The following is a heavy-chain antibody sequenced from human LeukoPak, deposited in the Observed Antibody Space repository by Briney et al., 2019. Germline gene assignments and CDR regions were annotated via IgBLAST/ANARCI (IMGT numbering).Heavy chain of an antibody. D-gene: IGHD2-2*01. CDR3: TTDSYCSTTTCYASSNYYYGLDA. Sequence: GGSLRLSCAASGFTFNNYAMNWVRQAPGKGLEWVGRIYRNADGGTTDYAAPVKGRFTISRDDSKNTLYLQMNSLKTEDTAVYYCTTDSYCSTTTCYASSNYYYGLDAWGQGTSVTVSS. CDR1: GFTFNNYA. J-gene: IGHJ6*02. V-gene: IGHV3-15*05. CDR2: IYRNADGGTT.